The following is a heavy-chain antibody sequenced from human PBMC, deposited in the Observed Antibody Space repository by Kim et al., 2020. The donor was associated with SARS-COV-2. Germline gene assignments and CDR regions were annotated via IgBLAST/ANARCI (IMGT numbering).Heavy chain of an antibody. Sequence: GGSLRLSCAASGFTFSDYYMSWIRQAPGKGLEWVSYISSSSSYTNYADSVKGRFTISRDNAKNSLYLQMNSLRAEDTAVYYCARDLAYYGSGSLAFDIWGQGTMVTVSS. V-gene: IGHV3-11*05. CDR2: ISSSSSYT. CDR1: GFTFSDYY. J-gene: IGHJ3*02. CDR3: ARDLAYYGSGSLAFDI. D-gene: IGHD3-10*01.